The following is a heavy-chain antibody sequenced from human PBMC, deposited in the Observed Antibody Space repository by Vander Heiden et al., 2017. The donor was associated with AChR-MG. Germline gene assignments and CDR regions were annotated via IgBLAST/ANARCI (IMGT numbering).Heavy chain of an antibody. CDR3: AKVGRQWLLGQH. D-gene: IGHD6-19*01. Sequence: EVQLLESGGGLVQPGGSLRLSCAASGFTLSSYAMSWVRQAPGKGLEWVSAISGSGGSTYYADSVKGRFTISRDNSKNTLYLQMNSLRAEDTAVYYCAKVGRQWLLGQHWGQGTLVTVSS. CDR2: ISGSGGST. V-gene: IGHV3-23*01. CDR1: GFTLSSYA. J-gene: IGHJ1*01.